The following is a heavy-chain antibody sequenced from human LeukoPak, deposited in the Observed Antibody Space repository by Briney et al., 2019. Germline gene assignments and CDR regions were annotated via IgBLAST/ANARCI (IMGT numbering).Heavy chain of an antibody. J-gene: IGHJ4*02. CDR3: TTTYIVASTRKFGDY. V-gene: IGHV3-15*01. CDR2: IKSKTEGGTT. Sequence: GGSLRLSCAASGFIFSNAWMNWVRQAPGKGLEWVGRIKSKTEGGTTDYAAPVKGRFIISRDDSQNTVDLQISSLTAEDTAMYFCTTTYIVASTRKFGDYWGQGTLVVVSS. D-gene: IGHD5-12*01. CDR1: GFIFSNAW.